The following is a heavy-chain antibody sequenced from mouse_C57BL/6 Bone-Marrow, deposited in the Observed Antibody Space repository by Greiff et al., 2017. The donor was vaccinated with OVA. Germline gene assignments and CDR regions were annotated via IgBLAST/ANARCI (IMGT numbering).Heavy chain of an antibody. CDR3: TLLSWYFDV. Sequence: VQLQQSGAELVRPGASVKLSCKASGFNIKDDYMHWVKQRPEQGLEWIGWIDPENGDTEYASKFQGKATITADTSSNTAYLQLSSLTSEDTAVYYCTLLSWYFDVWGTGTTVTVSS. J-gene: IGHJ1*03. CDR2: IDPENGDT. V-gene: IGHV14-4*01. D-gene: IGHD1-1*01. CDR1: GFNIKDDY.